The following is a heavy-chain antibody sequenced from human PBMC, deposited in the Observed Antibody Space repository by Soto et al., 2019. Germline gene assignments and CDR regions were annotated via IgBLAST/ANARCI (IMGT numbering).Heavy chain of an antibody. Sequence: ASVKVSCKASGYTFTNYGISWVRQAPGQGLEWMGWINTYNGNTNHAQKLQGRVTMTTDTSTSTACMELRSLRSDDTAVYYCARGVGSWTYYIQYNWFDPWGQGTLVTVSS. CDR1: GYTFTNYG. J-gene: IGHJ5*02. D-gene: IGHD3-10*01. CDR2: INTYNGNT. V-gene: IGHV1-18*01. CDR3: ARGVGSWTYYIQYNWFDP.